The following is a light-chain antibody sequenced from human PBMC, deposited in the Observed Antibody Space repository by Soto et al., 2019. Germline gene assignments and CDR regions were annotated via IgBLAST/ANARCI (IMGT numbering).Light chain of an antibody. Sequence: EIMMTQSPATLSVSPGERATLSCRASQSVSSNLAWYQQKPGQAPRLLIYRASTRATGIPVRFSGSGSGTEFTLTINSLQSEDFAVYYCHQYKSWPQTFGQGTKVEIK. V-gene: IGKV3D-15*01. CDR2: RAS. CDR3: HQYKSWPQT. J-gene: IGKJ1*01. CDR1: QSVSSN.